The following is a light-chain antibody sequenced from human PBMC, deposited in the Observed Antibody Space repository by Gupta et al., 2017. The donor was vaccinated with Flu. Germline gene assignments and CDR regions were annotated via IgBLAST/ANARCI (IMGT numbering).Light chain of an antibody. CDR2: GNS. CDR1: SSKIGAGFD. J-gene: IGLJ3*02. CDR3: QSYDSSLSGSV. V-gene: IGLV1-40*01. Sequence: QSVLTQPPSVSGAPGQGVTISCTLSSSKIGAGFDVHWYQQLPGTAPKLLIYGNSNRPSGVPDRFSGSKSGTSASLAITGLQADDEADYYCQSYDSSLSGSVFGGGTKLTVL.